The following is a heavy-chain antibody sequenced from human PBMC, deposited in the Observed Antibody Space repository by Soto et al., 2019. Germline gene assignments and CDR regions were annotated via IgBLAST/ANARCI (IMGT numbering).Heavy chain of an antibody. CDR2: IIPIFGTA. D-gene: IGHD4-4*01. CDR1: GGTFSSYA. V-gene: IGHV1-69*01. J-gene: IGHJ6*02. Sequence: QVQLVQSGAEVKKPGSSVKVSCKASGGTFSSYAISWVRQAPGQGLEWMGGIIPIFGTANYAQKFQGRVTITADESTSTASMAMSSLRSKDTAVYYCATRNSNSAAYYYYSGTDVWGQGTTVTVSS. CDR3: ATRNSNSAAYYYYSGTDV.